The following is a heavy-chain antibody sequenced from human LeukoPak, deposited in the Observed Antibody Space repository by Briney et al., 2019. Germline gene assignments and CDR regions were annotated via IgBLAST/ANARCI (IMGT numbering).Heavy chain of an antibody. Sequence: GSLRLSCAASGFTFSVYNMYWVRQAPGKGLEWIGEIHHSGNTNYNPSLESRVTISIDTSKKQFSLKLTSVTAADTAMYYCARLHLGHYFFDYWGQGTLVTVSS. J-gene: IGHJ4*02. CDR1: GFTFSVYN. CDR2: IHHSGNT. V-gene: IGHV4-34*01. D-gene: IGHD3-16*01. CDR3: ARLHLGHYFFDY.